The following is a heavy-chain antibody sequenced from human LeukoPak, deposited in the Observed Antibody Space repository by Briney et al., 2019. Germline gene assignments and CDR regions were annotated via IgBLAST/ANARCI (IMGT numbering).Heavy chain of an antibody. CDR1: GFTFSRDW. J-gene: IGHJ4*02. Sequence: GGSLRLSCAASGFTFSRDWMHWARQGLGKGLVWVSRINSDGSSTSYADSVKGRFTISRDNAKNTLYLQMNSLRAEDTAVYYCARISYDSSGYYDYWGQGTLVTVSS. V-gene: IGHV3-74*01. D-gene: IGHD3-22*01. CDR3: ARISYDSSGYYDY. CDR2: INSDGSST.